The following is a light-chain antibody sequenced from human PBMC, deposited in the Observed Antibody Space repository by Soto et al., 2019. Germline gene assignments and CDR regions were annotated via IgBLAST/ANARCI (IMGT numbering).Light chain of an antibody. CDR1: SSDVGNYNY. J-gene: IGLJ1*01. CDR3: SSYTSSSTPCV. CDR2: DVS. V-gene: IGLV2-14*03. Sequence: QSALTQPASVSGSPGQSITISCTGTSSDVGNYNYVSWYQHHPGKAPKLMIYDVSNRPSGVSNRFSGSKSGNTASLTISGLHDEEEADYYCSSYTSSSTPCVFGNGTKVXVL.